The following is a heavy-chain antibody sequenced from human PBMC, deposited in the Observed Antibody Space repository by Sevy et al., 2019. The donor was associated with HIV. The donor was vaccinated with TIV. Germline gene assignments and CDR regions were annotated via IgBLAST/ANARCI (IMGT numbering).Heavy chain of an antibody. CDR2: ISGSGGST. V-gene: IGHV3-23*01. CDR1: GFPFSSYA. J-gene: IGHJ4*02. CDR3: AKEGPGYSNDTSGYYPS. D-gene: IGHD3-22*01. Sequence: GGSLRLSCAASGFPFSSYAMSWVRQAPGKGLEWVSAISGSGGSTYYADSGKGQFTISRDNSKNTVYLQMNCLSAEDTAVYYCAKEGPGYSNDTSGYYPSWGQGTLVTVSS.